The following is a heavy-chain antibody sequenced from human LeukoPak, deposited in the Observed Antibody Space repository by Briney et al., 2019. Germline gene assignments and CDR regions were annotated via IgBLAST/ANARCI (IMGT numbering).Heavy chain of an antibody. CDR2: IYYSGST. V-gene: IGHV4-59*01. CDR3: ARDGSYGMDV. Sequence: PSETLSLTCTVSGGSISSYYWSWIWQPPGKGLEWIGYIYYSGSTNYNPSLKSRVTISVDTSKNQFSLKLSSVTAADTAVYYCARDGSYGMDVWGQGTTVTVSS. J-gene: IGHJ6*02. CDR1: GGSISSYY.